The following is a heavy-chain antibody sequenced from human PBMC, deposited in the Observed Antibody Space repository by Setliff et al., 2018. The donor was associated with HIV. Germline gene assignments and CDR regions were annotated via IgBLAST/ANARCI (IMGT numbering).Heavy chain of an antibody. Sequence: GGSLRLSCTASGFTFGEYAMSWVRQAPGKGLEWVGIVKSKAYGETTEYAASVKGRFTLSRDDSKSIAYLQMNSLKTEDTGVYYCTPPPGTYWGQGTLVTVSS. CDR1: GFTFGEYA. J-gene: IGHJ4*02. CDR3: TPPPGTY. CDR2: VKSKAYGETT. V-gene: IGHV3-49*04. D-gene: IGHD1-1*01.